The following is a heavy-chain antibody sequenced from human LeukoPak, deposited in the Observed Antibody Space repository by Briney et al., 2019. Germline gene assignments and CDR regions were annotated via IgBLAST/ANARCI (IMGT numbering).Heavy chain of an antibody. Sequence: PGRSLRLSCAASGFTFSSYGMHWVRQAPGKGLEWVAVISYDGSNKYYADSVKGRFTISRDNSKNTLYLQMNSLRAEDTAVYYCANQNSSSWGPNDYWGQGTLVTVSS. CDR1: GFTFSSYG. D-gene: IGHD6-13*01. J-gene: IGHJ4*02. V-gene: IGHV3-30*18. CDR3: ANQNSSSWGPNDY. CDR2: ISYDGSNK.